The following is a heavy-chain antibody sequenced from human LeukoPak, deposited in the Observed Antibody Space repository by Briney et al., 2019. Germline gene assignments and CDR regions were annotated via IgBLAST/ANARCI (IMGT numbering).Heavy chain of an antibody. CDR2: INSDGSST. D-gene: IGHD3-10*01. J-gene: IGHJ3*02. CDR1: GFTFSSYW. CDR3: STGSGHAFDI. V-gene: IGHV3-74*01. Sequence: SGGSLRLSCAASGFTFSSYWMHWVRQVPAKGLVWVSRINSDGSSTSYADSVKGRFTISRDNAKNTLYVQMNSLRAEDTAVYYCSTGSGHAFDIWGRGTMVTVSS.